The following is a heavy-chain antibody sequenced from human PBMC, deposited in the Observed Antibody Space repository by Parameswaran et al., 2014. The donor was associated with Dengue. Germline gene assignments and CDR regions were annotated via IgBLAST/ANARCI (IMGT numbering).Heavy chain of an antibody. V-gene: IGHV3-21*01. Sequence: KWIRQPPGKGLEWVSSISSTSNYMYYADSVKGRFTISRDNAKNSLYLHMDSLRAEDTAVYYCARVGTAAAADYWGQGTLVTVSS. CDR2: ISSTSNYM. D-gene: IGHD6-13*01. J-gene: IGHJ4*02. CDR3: ARVGTAAAADY.